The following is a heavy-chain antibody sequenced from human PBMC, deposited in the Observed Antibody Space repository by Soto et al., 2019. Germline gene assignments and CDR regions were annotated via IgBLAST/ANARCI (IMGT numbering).Heavy chain of an antibody. D-gene: IGHD3-9*01. CDR1: GGSISSGGYS. CDR3: ARTVLGPDLLADSFVDYYYYMDV. J-gene: IGHJ6*03. CDR2: IYHSGST. V-gene: IGHV4-30-2*01. Sequence: PSETLSLTCAVSGGSISSGGYSWSWIRQPPGEGLEWIGYIYHSGSTYYNPSLKSRVTISADSSRGQFSLRLNSVTAADTAVYYCARTVLGPDLLADSFVDYYYYMDVWGQGTTVTVSS.